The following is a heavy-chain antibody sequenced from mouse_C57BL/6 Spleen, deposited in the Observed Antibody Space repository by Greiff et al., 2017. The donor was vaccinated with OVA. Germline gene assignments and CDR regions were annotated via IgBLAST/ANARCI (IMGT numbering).Heavy chain of an antibody. CDR3: AREYYSNPAFDY. D-gene: IGHD2-5*01. V-gene: IGHV1-55*01. Sequence: VQLQQPGAELVKPGASVKMSCKASGYTFTSYWITWVKQRPGQGLEWIGDINPGSGSTNYNEKFKSKATLTVDKSSSTAYMQLSSLTSEYSAVYYCAREYYSNPAFDYWGQGTPLTVSS. CDR2: INPGSGST. J-gene: IGHJ2*01. CDR1: GYTFTSYW.